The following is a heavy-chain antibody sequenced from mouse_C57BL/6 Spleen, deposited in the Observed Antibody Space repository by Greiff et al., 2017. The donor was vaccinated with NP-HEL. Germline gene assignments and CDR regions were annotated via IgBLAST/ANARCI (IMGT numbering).Heavy chain of an antibody. CDR2: IYPGDGDT. D-gene: IGHD3-2*02. Sequence: VQLQESGPELVKPGASVKISCKASGYAFSSSWMNWVKQRPGKGLEWIGRIYPGDGDTNYNQKFKGKATLTVDTSSSTAYMQLSSLTSEDSAVYYCARRGDSSGYVPFAYWGQGTLVTVSA. V-gene: IGHV1-82*01. CDR3: ARRGDSSGYVPFAY. J-gene: IGHJ3*01. CDR1: GYAFSSSW.